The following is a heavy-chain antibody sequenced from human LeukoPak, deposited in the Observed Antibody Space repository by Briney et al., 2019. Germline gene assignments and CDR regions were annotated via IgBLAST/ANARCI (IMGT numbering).Heavy chain of an antibody. J-gene: IGHJ6*02. Sequence: ASVKVSCKASGAPFSSYAISWVRQAPGQGLEWMGRIIPILGIANYAQKFQGRVTITADKSTSTAYTELSSLRSEDTAVYYCAREGIAAAGTPIYYYYGMDVWGQGTTVTVSS. CDR1: GAPFSSYA. V-gene: IGHV1-69*04. CDR2: IIPILGIA. CDR3: AREGIAAAGTPIYYYYGMDV. D-gene: IGHD6-13*01.